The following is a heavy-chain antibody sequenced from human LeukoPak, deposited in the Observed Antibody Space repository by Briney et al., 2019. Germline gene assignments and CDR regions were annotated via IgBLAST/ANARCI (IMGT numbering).Heavy chain of an antibody. D-gene: IGHD6-13*01. CDR2: ISSSGSTI. J-gene: IGHJ4*02. V-gene: IGHV3-48*03. Sequence: GGSLRLSCAASGFTFSSYEMNWVRQVPGKGLEWVSYISSSGSTIYYADSVKDRFTISRDNAKNSLYLQMNSLRAEDTAVYYCARGHSSSWYVGYWGQGTLVTVSS. CDR3: ARGHSSSWYVGY. CDR1: GFTFSSYE.